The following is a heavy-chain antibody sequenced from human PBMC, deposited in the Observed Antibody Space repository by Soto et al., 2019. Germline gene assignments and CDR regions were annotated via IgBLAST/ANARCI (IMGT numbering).Heavy chain of an antibody. J-gene: IGHJ6*02. CDR2: ISYDGSNK. V-gene: IGHV3-30-3*01. Sequence: QVQLVESGGGVVQPGRSLRLSCAASGFTFSSYGMHWVRKAPGNGLEWVAVISYDGSNKYYADSVKGRFTISRDNSKNTLYLQMNSLRAEDTAVYYCARGSSRGWFGELFFRPAMDVWGQGTTVTVSS. CDR1: GFTFSSYG. CDR3: ARGSSRGWFGELFFRPAMDV. D-gene: IGHD3-10*01.